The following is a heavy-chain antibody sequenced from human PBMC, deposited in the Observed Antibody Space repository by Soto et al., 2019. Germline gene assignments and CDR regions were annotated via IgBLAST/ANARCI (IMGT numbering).Heavy chain of an antibody. J-gene: IGHJ5*01. V-gene: IGHV4-39*01. Sequence: TSETLSLTCTVSGVSIHNSHSFWGWIRQPPWKGLEFIGTVYYSGGAHYNSSLKSRVTISVDTANNQVSLRMRSLTAADTAVYYCGRVVEGATRHTDLDSWGQGALVTVSS. D-gene: IGHD2-21*01. CDR3: GRVVEGATRHTDLDS. CDR2: VYYSGGA. CDR1: GVSIHNSHSF.